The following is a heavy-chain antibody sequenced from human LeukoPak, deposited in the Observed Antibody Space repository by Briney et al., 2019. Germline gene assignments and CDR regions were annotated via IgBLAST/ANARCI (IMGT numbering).Heavy chain of an antibody. CDR3: AKDHILDYAPSWFDP. CDR1: GGSISSSSYY. CDR2: TSGSGGST. J-gene: IGHJ5*02. V-gene: IGHV3-23*01. Sequence: PSETLSLTCTVSGGSISSSSYYWGWIRQPPGKGLEWVSATSGSGGSTYYADSVKGRFTISRDNSKHTLYLQMNSLRAEDTAVYYCAKDHILDYAPSWFDPWGQGTLVTVSS. D-gene: IGHD4-17*01.